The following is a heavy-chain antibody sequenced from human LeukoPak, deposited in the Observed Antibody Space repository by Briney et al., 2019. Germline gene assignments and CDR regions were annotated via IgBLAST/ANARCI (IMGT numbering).Heavy chain of an antibody. Sequence: SETLSLTCAVYGGSFSGYYWSWIRQPPGKGLEWIGEINHSGSTNYNPSLKSRVTISVDTSKNQFSLKLSSVTAADTAVYYCARHPSYDFWSGYYPDYFDYWGQGTLVTVSS. J-gene: IGHJ4*02. CDR3: ARHPSYDFWSGYYPDYFDY. CDR1: GGSFSGYY. CDR2: INHSGST. V-gene: IGHV4-34*01. D-gene: IGHD3-3*01.